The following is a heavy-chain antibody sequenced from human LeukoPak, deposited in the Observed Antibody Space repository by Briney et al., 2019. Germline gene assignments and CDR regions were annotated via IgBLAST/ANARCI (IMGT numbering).Heavy chain of an antibody. Sequence: PGGSLRLSCAASGFTFSSYTMSWVRQAPGKGLEWVSSISGSGGSTYYADSVKGRFTISRDNSKNTLYLQMYSMRDADTAVYYCAKDQWGSSWLHDAFDIWLEGTMLSVS. J-gene: IGHJ3*02. CDR1: GFTFSSYT. V-gene: IGHV3-23*01. D-gene: IGHD6-13*01. CDR3: AKDQWGSSWLHDAFDI. CDR2: ISGSGGST.